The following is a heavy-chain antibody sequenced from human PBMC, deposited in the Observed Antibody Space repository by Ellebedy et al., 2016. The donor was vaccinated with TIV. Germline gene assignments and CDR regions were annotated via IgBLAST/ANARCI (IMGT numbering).Heavy chain of an antibody. J-gene: IGHJ4*02. CDR3: ARDAGDYYGSGSYYFDY. Sequence: GESLKISXAASGFTFSNAWMSWVRQAPGKGLEWVAVISYDGSNKYYADSVKGRFTISRDNSKNTLYLQMNSLRAEDTAVYYCARDAGDYYGSGSYYFDYWGQGTLVTVSS. CDR2: ISYDGSNK. D-gene: IGHD3-10*01. CDR1: GFTFSNAW. V-gene: IGHV3-30*03.